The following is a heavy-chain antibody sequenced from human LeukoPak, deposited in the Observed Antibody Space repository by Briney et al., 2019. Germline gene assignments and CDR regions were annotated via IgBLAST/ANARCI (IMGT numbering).Heavy chain of an antibody. J-gene: IGHJ6*03. CDR1: GYTFTNYG. CDR3: VREVSAANAGYMDV. V-gene: IGHV1-18*01. Sequence: ASVKVSCKASGYTFTNYGISWVRPAPGQGLEWMGWISVFYGHTNYSQNFQGRLTMTTHTSTSTAYLELRSLRSDDTAVYYCVREVSAANAGYMDVWGTGTTVTVSS. D-gene: IGHD6-13*01. CDR2: ISVFYGHT.